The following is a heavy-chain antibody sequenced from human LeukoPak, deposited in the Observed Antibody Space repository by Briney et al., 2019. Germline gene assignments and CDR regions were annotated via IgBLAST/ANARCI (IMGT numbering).Heavy chain of an antibody. CDR3: ARTYYYGSGSYSGDY. D-gene: IGHD3-10*01. CDR2: INPNSGGT. Sequence: GASVKVSCKASGYTFTGYYMHWVRQAPGQGLEWMGWINPNSGGTNYAQKFQGRVTMTRDTSISTAYMELSRLRSDDTAVYYCARTYYYGSGSYSGDYWGQGTLVTVSS. V-gene: IGHV1-2*02. J-gene: IGHJ4*02. CDR1: GYTFTGYY.